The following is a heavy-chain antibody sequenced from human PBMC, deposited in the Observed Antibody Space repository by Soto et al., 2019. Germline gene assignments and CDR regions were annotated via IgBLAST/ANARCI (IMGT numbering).Heavy chain of an antibody. D-gene: IGHD2-15*01. J-gene: IGHJ6*02. V-gene: IGHV1-18*04. CDR3: ARVSSSIVVVPDYGMDV. CDR1: GYTFISHG. Sequence: QVQLVQSGVEVKKPGASVKVSCKASGYTFISHGISWVRQAPGQGLEWMGWISGKNGNTNYAQKLQGRGTLTTDTSTSTAYMELRSLRSDDTAVYYCARVSSSIVVVPDYGMDVWGQGTPVTVSS. CDR2: ISGKNGNT.